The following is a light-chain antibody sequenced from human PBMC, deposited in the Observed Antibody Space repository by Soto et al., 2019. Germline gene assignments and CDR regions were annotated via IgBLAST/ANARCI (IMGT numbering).Light chain of an antibody. CDR2: SAS. CDR1: QSISNF. J-gene: IGKJ1*01. CDR3: QQSYNFPLT. V-gene: IGKV1-39*01. Sequence: DIQLTQSPSSLSASVGDRVTITCRASQSISNFLNWYQQTPGQAPKLLISSASKVQSGVPSRFSARGSGTEFTLTISGLQPEDAASDGCQQSYNFPLTFGQGTKVEI.